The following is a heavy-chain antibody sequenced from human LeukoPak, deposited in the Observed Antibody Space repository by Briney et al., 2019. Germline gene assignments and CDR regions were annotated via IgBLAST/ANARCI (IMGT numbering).Heavy chain of an antibody. J-gene: IGHJ4*02. CDR2: INPNSGGT. Sequence: ASVKVSCKASGYTFTGYYMHWVRQAPGQGREWMGWINPNSGGTNYAQKFQGRVTMTRHTSISTAYMEISGQRSDDTAVYCCARSPVTTFEGDWGQGTLVTVSS. D-gene: IGHD3-16*01. CDR3: ARSPVTTFEGD. CDR1: GYTFTGYY. V-gene: IGHV1-2*02.